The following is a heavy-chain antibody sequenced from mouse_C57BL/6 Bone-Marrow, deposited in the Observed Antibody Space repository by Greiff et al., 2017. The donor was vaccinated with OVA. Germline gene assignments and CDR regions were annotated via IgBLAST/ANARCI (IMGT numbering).Heavy chain of an antibody. D-gene: IGHD1-1*01. CDR2: ISSGGDYI. CDR3: TRDNGSSSYWYFDV. V-gene: IGHV5-9-1*02. CDR1: GFTFSSYA. Sequence: EVKVVESGEGLVKPGGSLKLSCAASGFTFSSYAMSWVRQTPEKRLEWVAYISSGGDYIYYADTVKGRCTISRDNARNTLYLQMSRLKSEDTAMYYCTRDNGSSSYWYFDVWGTGTTVTVSS. J-gene: IGHJ1*03.